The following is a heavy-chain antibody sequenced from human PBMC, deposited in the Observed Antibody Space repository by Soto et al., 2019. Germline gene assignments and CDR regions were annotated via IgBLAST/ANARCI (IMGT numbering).Heavy chain of an antibody. CDR1: GFTFSSYS. CDR2: ISSSSSYI. J-gene: IGHJ6*02. D-gene: IGHD3-10*01. V-gene: IGHV3-21*01. CDR3: ARDLRYYYGSGVMDV. Sequence: PGGSLRLSCAASGFTFSSYSMNGVRQAPGKGLEWVSSISSSSSYIYYADSVKGRFTISRDNAKNSLYLQMNSLRAEDTAVYYCARDLRYYYGSGVMDVWGQGTTVTVSS.